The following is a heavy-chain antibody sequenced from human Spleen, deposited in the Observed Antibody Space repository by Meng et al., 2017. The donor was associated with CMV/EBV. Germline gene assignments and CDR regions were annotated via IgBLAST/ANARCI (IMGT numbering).Heavy chain of an antibody. V-gene: IGHV1-2*02. J-gene: IGHJ4*02. D-gene: IGHD3-22*01. Sequence: ASVKVSCKTSGYTFTDYYVHWVRQAAGQGLEWMGWINPNDGGTPADNFQGRVTLIGDTSTSTAYMELISLRSDDTAIYFCARDGPGSRGYYLDYWGQGTLVTVSS. CDR1: GYTFTDYY. CDR3: ARDGPGSRGYYLDY. CDR2: INPNDGGT.